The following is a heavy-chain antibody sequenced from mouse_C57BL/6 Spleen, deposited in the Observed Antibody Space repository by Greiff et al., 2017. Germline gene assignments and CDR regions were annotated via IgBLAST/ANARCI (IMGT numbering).Heavy chain of an antibody. CDR3: ARPTEDWVRYFDV. CDR2: ISRGRSTI. J-gene: IGHJ1*01. D-gene: IGHD4-1*01. V-gene: IGHV5-17*01. CDR1: GFTFSDYG. Sequence: DVKLVESGGGLVKPGGSLKLSCAASGFTFSDYGMHWVRQAPEKGLEWVAYISRGRSTIYYADTVKGRFTISRDNSNNTLFLQLTSLMSEDTSVYYCARPTEDWVRYFDVWGPGTTVTVSS.